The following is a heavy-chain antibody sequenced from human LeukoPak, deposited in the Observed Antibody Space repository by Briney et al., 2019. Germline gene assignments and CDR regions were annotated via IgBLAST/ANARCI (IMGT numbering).Heavy chain of an antibody. Sequence: GGSLRLSCAASGFTFSSYSMNWVRQAPGKGLEWVSSISSSSSYIYYADSVKGRFTISRDNAKNSLYLQMNSLRAEDTAMYYCARDLYYYDSPSYYYGHYGLDVWGQGTTVTVSS. CDR3: ARDLYYYDSPSYYYGHYGLDV. V-gene: IGHV3-21*01. J-gene: IGHJ6*02. CDR1: GFTFSSYS. D-gene: IGHD3-22*01. CDR2: ISSSSSYI.